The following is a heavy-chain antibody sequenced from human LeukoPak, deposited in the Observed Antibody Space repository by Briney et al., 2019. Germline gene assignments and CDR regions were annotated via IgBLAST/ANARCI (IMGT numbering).Heavy chain of an antibody. V-gene: IGHV3-30*02. CDR3: AKAASDY. J-gene: IGHJ4*02. CDR1: GFTLSIHV. Sequence: PGGSLSLSCAASGFTLSIHVMLCARHPLGKGLEWVAFIRYDGSNKYYADSVKGRFTISRDNSKNTLYLQMNSLRAEDTAVYYCAKAASDYWGQGTLVTVSS. CDR2: IRYDGSNK.